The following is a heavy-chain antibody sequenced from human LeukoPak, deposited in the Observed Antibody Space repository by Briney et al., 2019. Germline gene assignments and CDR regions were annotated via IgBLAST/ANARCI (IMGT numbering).Heavy chain of an antibody. V-gene: IGHV1-2*06. CDR1: GYTSTGYY. J-gene: IGHJ4*02. CDR3: ARDSPPRTVDY. Sequence: GASVKVSCKASGYTSTGYYMHWVRQAPGQGLEWMGRINPNSGGTNYAQKFQGRVTMTRDTSISTAYMELSRLRSDDTAVYYCARDSPPRTVDYWGQGTLVAVSS. D-gene: IGHD3/OR15-3a*01. CDR2: INPNSGGT.